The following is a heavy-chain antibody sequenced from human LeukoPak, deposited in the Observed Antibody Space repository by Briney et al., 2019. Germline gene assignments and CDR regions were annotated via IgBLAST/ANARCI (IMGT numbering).Heavy chain of an antibody. D-gene: IGHD1-26*01. J-gene: IGHJ4*02. V-gene: IGHV3-23*01. CDR1: GFTLSTNA. Sequence: GGSLRLSCLTSGFTLSTNAMSWVRQAPGKGLEWISGISGSGASTYYADSVKGRFTISRDDSRNTLYLQMNSQRGDDTAVYYCAKDVGKWESLHFFDYWGQGTLVTVSS. CDR3: AKDVGKWESLHFFDY. CDR2: ISGSGAST.